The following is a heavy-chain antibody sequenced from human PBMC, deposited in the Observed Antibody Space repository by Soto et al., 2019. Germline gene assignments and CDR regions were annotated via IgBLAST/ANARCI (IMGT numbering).Heavy chain of an antibody. CDR3: ARVWLTTGGYYFDY. CDR2: INPNSGGT. D-gene: IGHD4-17*01. CDR1: GYTFTGYY. Sequence: GASVKVSCKASGYTFTGYYMHWVRQAPGQGLEWMGWINPNSGGTNYAQKFQGWVTMTRDTSTSTAYVELSRLRSDDTAVYYCARVWLTTGGYYFDYWGQGTLVTVSS. J-gene: IGHJ4*02. V-gene: IGHV1-2*04.